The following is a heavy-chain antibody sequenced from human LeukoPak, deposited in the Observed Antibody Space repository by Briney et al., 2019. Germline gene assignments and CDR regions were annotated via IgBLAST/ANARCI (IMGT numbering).Heavy chain of an antibody. J-gene: IGHJ6*03. CDR2: IRSKANSYAT. CDR1: GFTFSGSA. V-gene: IGHV3-73*01. D-gene: IGHD6-13*01. Sequence: PGGSLRLSCAASGFTFSGSAMHWVRQASGKGLEWVGRIRSKANSYATAYAASVKGRFTISRDDSKNTAYLQMNSLKTEDTAVYYCNSVIAAAGKASYYYYMDVWGKGTTVTVSS. CDR3: NSVIAAAGKASYYYYMDV.